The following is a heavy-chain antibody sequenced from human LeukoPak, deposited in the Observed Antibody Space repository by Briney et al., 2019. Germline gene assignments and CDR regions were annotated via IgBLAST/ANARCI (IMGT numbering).Heavy chain of an antibody. CDR3: YGANAEH. CDR2: TNTDGSST. CDR1: GFTFSSYW. D-gene: IGHD4-23*01. J-gene: IGHJ1*01. Sequence: PGGSLRLSCAASGFTFSSYWMHWVRQAPGKGLVWVSGTNTDGSSTMYADSVKGRFTIARDNAKNTLYLQMNSLGAEDTAVYYCYGANAEHWGQGTLVTVSS. V-gene: IGHV3-74*03.